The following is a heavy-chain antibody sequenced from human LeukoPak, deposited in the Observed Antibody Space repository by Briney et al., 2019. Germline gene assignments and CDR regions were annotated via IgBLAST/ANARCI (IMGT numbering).Heavy chain of an antibody. Sequence: GESLKISCKGSGYSFTSYWIGWVRQMPGKGLEWMGIIYPGDSDTRYSPSFQGQVTISADKSISTAYLQWSSLKASDTAMYYCARQGGYYYDSSGYPPVYGMDVWGQGTTVTVSS. V-gene: IGHV5-51*01. CDR2: IYPGDSDT. J-gene: IGHJ6*02. CDR3: ARQGGYYYDSSGYPPVYGMDV. CDR1: GYSFTSYW. D-gene: IGHD3-22*01.